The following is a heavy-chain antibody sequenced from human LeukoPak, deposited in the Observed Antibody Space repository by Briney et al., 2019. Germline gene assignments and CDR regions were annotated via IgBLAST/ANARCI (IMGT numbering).Heavy chain of an antibody. J-gene: IGHJ4*02. CDR2: IYYSGST. CDR1: GGSVSSGSYY. CDR3: AKDPGYCSGGNWYWGMETDY. D-gene: IGHD2-15*01. Sequence: SETLSLTCTVSGGSVSSGSYYWSWIRQPPGKGLEWIGYIYYSGSTNYNPSLKSRVTISVDTSKNQFSLKLSSVTAADTAVYYWAKDPGYCSGGNWYWGMETDYWGQGTLVTVSS. V-gene: IGHV4-61*01.